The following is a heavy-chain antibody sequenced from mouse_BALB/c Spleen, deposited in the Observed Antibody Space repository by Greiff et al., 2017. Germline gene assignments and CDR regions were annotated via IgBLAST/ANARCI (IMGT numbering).Heavy chain of an antibody. D-gene: IGHD1-1*01. CDR2: ISSGGSYT. V-gene: IGHV5-9-4*01. CDR3: ARGGSSYDY. J-gene: IGHJ2*01. Sequence: DVQLVESGGGLVKPGGSLKLSCAASGFTFSSYAMSWVRQSPEKRLEWVAEISSGGSYTYYPDTVTGRFTISRDNAKNTLYLEMSSLRSEDTAMYYCARGGSSYDYWGQGTTRTVSS. CDR1: GFTFSSYA.